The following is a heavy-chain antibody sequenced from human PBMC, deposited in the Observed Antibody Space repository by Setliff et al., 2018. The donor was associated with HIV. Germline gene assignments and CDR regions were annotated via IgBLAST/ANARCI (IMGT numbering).Heavy chain of an antibody. J-gene: IGHJ5*02. CDR2: ISAYNGNT. CDR3: ARTKIFSAGFRGYLTGPINWFDP. Sequence: ASVKVFCKASGYTFTSYGISWVRQAPGQGLEWMGWISAYNGNTNYAQRLQGRVTMTTDTSTSTAYMELRSLRSDDTAVYYCARTKIFSAGFRGYLTGPINWFDPWGQGTLVTVSS. V-gene: IGHV1-18*01. D-gene: IGHD3-10*01. CDR1: GYTFTSYG.